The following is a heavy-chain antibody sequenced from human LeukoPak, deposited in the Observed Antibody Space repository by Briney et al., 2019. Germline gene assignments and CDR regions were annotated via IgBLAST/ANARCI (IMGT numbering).Heavy chain of an antibody. CDR1: GGSFSGYY. CDR3: ARAFGYYDFWSGYQTRGMDV. V-gene: IGHV4-34*01. CDR2: INHSGST. J-gene: IGHJ6*02. Sequence: SETLSLTCAVYGGSFSGYYWSWIRQPPGKGLEWIGGINHSGSTNYNPSLKSRVTISVDTSKNQFSLKLSSVTAADTAVYYCARAFGYYDFWSGYQTRGMDVWGQGTTVTVSS. D-gene: IGHD3-3*01.